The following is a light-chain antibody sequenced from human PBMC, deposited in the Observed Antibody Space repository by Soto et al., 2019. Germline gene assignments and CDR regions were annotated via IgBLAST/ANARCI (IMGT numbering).Light chain of an antibody. CDR1: QSISSW. J-gene: IGKJ1*01. Sequence: DIQMTQSPSTLSASVGDRVPITCRASQSISSWLAWYQQKPGKAPKLLIYHASSLQSGVPLRFSGSGSGTEFTLTISSLQPDDFATYYCQQYNLYPETFGQGTKVDNK. V-gene: IGKV1-5*01. CDR2: HAS. CDR3: QQYNLYPET.